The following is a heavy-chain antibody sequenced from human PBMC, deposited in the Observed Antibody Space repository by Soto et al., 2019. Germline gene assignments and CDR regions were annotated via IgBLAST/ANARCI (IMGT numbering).Heavy chain of an antibody. CDR1: GFTFSNYG. D-gene: IGHD6-19*01. CDR2: ITGNAGST. CDR3: TKDQFSSGWYDDYYYGMDV. Sequence: GSLRLSCAASGFTFSNYGMSWVRQAPGKGLEWVSAITGNAGSTYYADPVKGRFTISRDNSRNTMYLQINNLRAEDTAVYYCTKDQFSSGWYDDYYYGMDVWGQGTTVTVYS. V-gene: IGHV3-23*01. J-gene: IGHJ6*02.